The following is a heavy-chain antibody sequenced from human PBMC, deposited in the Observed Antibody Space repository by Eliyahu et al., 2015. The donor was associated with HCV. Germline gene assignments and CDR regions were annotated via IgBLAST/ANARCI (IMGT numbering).Heavy chain of an antibody. V-gene: IGHV3-11*01. Sequence: QVQLVESGGGLVKPGGSLRLSCAASGFTFSXYYMSWIRQAPGKGLEGVSYISSSGSTIYYADSVKGRFTISRDNAKNSLYLQMNSLRAEDTAVYYCARDLYYYDSSGYYHFDYWGQGTLVTVSS. D-gene: IGHD3-22*01. CDR3: ARDLYYYDSSGYYHFDY. CDR1: GFTFSXYY. CDR2: ISSSGSTI. J-gene: IGHJ4*02.